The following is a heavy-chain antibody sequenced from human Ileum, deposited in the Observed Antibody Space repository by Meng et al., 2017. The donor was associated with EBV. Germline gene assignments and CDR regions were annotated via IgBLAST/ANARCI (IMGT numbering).Heavy chain of an antibody. D-gene: IGHD2-2*01. Sequence: QLVQTGFALKPPGASVKVACKASVYTFTSRAIHWVRQAPGQGLECMGLITPDTSNPTYAQGFTGRFVFSLDTSVSTAYLQLGSLMAEDTAVYYCARGEGGYCSTTTCYLGTWGQGTLVTVSS. V-gene: IGHV7-4-1*01. CDR1: VYTFTSRA. CDR3: ARGEGGYCSTTTCYLGT. CDR2: ITPDTSNP. J-gene: IGHJ4*02.